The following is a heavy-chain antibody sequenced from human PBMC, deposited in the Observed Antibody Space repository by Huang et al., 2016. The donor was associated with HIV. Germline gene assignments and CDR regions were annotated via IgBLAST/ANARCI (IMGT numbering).Heavy chain of an antibody. CDR2: IYYSGST. V-gene: IGHV4-59*01. D-gene: IGHD6-6*01. Sequence: QVQLQESGPGLVKPSETLSLTCTVSGGSMSSYYWSWIRQPPGKGLEWIGYIYYSGSTNYNPSRKSRVTISVDTSKNQCSLRLSSVTAADTAVYYCASASIAARRWFDPWGQGSLVTVSS. CDR3: ASASIAARRWFDP. J-gene: IGHJ5*02. CDR1: GGSMSSYY.